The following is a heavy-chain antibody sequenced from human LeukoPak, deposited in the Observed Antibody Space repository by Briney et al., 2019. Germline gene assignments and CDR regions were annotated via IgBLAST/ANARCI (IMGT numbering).Heavy chain of an antibody. CDR1: GGSISSYY. CDR2: ICYSGST. J-gene: IGHJ6*03. CDR3: ARVGQLVRYYYYYMDV. V-gene: IGHV4-59*01. Sequence: PSETLSLTCTVSGGSISSYYWSWIRQPPGKGLEWIGYICYSGSTNYNPSLKSRVTISVDTSKNQFSLKLSSVTAADTAVYYCARVGQLVRYYYYYMDVWGKGTTVTVSS. D-gene: IGHD6-6*01.